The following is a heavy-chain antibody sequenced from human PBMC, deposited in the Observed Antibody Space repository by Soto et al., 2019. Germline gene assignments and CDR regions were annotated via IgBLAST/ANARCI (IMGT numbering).Heavy chain of an antibody. J-gene: IGHJ4*02. CDR1: GFTFSSYA. Sequence: GGSLRLSCAASGFTFSSYAMSWVRQAPGKGLEWVSYISTSSSTIYYADSVKGRFTISRDNAKNSLYLQMNSLRDEDTAVYYCAKTPYDSTSYWGQGTLVTVSS. D-gene: IGHD3-22*01. CDR2: ISTSSSTI. CDR3: AKTPYDSTSY. V-gene: IGHV3-48*02.